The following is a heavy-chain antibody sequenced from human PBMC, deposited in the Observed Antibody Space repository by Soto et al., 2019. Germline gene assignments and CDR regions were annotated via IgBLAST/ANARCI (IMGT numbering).Heavy chain of an antibody. CDR1: GFTFSSYA. CDR2: ISGSGGST. Sequence: EVQLLESGGGLVQPGGSLRLSCAASGFTFSSYAMSWVRQAPGKGLDWVSAISGSGGSTYYADSVKGRFTISRDNSKNTLYLQMNSLRAEDTAVYYCAKVRSSGWAYYYYGMDVWGQGTTVTVSS. V-gene: IGHV3-23*01. D-gene: IGHD6-19*01. J-gene: IGHJ6*02. CDR3: AKVRSSGWAYYYYGMDV.